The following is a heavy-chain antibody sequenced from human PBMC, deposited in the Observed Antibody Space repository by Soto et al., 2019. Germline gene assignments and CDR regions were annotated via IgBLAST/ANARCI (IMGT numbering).Heavy chain of an antibody. CDR3: ARVPAATIPYNWFDP. V-gene: IGHV1-18*01. J-gene: IGHJ5*02. Sequence: GASVKVSCKASGYTFNSYGISWVRQAPGQGLEWMGWISAYNGNTNYAQKLQGRVTMTTDTSTSTAYMELRSLRSDDTAVYYCARVPAATIPYNWFDPWGQGTLVTVSS. D-gene: IGHD2-2*01. CDR2: ISAYNGNT. CDR1: GYTFNSYG.